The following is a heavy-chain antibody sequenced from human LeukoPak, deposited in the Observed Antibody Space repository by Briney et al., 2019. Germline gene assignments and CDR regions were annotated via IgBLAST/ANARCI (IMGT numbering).Heavy chain of an antibody. CDR3: ARRLAYYDYVWGSYGTTYYFDY. CDR1: GGSFSGYY. V-gene: IGHV4-34*01. J-gene: IGHJ4*02. D-gene: IGHD3-16*01. CDR2: INHSGST. Sequence: SETLSLTCAVYGGSFSGYYWSWIRQPPGKGLEWIGEINHSGSTNCNPSLKSRVTISVDTSKNQFSLKLSSVTAADTAVYYCARRLAYYDYVWGSYGTTYYFDYRGQGTLVTVSS.